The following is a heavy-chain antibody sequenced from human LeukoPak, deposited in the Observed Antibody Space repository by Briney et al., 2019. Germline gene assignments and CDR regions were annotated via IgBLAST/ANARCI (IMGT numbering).Heavy chain of an antibody. V-gene: IGHV4-38-2*01. CDR2: IFHSGIT. CDR1: GYSISSGYY. CDR3: ARHIGSYYVDY. D-gene: IGHD1-26*01. Sequence: SETLSLTCVVSGYSISSGYYWGWIRQPPGKGLEWIGSIFHSGITYYNPSLKSRVTISVDTSKNQFSLKLSSVTAADTAVYYCARHIGSYYVDYWGQGTLVTVSS. J-gene: IGHJ4*02.